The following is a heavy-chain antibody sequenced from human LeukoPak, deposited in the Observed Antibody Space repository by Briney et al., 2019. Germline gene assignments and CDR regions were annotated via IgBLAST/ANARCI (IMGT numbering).Heavy chain of an antibody. V-gene: IGHV4-39*07. Sequence: PSETLSLTSTVSGGSISSGTYNGGGLHQPPGRGVRRIGNFYYGGGTSPNPSFKSQLTISVDTSKSTSSLKLSSVTAPDTGVYYCGRPLGCFSSGCPYDAFDIWGQGTMVTVSS. CDR1: GGSISSGTYN. J-gene: IGHJ3*02. CDR3: GRPLGCFSSGCPYDAFDI. D-gene: IGHD2-2*01. CDR2: FYYGGGT.